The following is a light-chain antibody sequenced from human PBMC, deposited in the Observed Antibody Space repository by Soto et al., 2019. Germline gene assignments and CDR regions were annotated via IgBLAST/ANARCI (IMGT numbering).Light chain of an antibody. CDR2: GAS. CDR3: QQYNNWPVT. CDR1: QSVSSN. V-gene: IGKV3-15*01. J-gene: IGKJ4*01. Sequence: EIVMTQSPATLSVPPGERATLSCRASQSVSSNLAWYQQKPGQDPRLLIYGASTRATGIPARFSGSGSGTEFTLTISSLQSEDFAVYYCQQYNNWPVTFGGGTKVEIK.